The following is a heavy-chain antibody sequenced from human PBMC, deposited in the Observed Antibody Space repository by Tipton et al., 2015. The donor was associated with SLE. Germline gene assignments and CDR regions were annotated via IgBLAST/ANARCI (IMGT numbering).Heavy chain of an antibody. V-gene: IGHV4-34*01. J-gene: IGHJ4*02. D-gene: IGHD1-1*01. CDR3: ARAPWKGGDY. CDR1: GGSFCGYY. Sequence: TLSLTCAVYGGSFCGYYWNWIRQPPGKGLEWIGDINHGGSTNYNPSLKSRVTISVDTSKNQFSLKLSAVTAADTAVYYCARAPWKGGDYWGQGTLVTVSS. CDR2: INHGGST.